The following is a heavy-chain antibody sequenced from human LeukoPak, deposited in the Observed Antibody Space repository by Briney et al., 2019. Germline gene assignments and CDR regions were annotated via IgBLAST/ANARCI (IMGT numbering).Heavy chain of an antibody. J-gene: IGHJ4*02. Sequence: GASVKVSCKASGGTFSSYAISWVRQAPGQGLEWMGIINPSGGSTSYAQKFQGRVTITRDTSASTAYMELSSLRSEDTAVYYCARDFLYCSGGSCYRHFDYWGQGTLVTVSS. CDR3: ARDFLYCSGGSCYRHFDY. V-gene: IGHV1-46*01. CDR2: INPSGGST. CDR1: GGTFSSYA. D-gene: IGHD2-15*01.